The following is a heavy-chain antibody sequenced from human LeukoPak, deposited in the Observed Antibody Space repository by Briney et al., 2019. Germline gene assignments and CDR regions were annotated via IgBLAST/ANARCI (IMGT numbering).Heavy chain of an antibody. CDR3: AKVVSGYHFDY. CDR2: ISNDGGGT. Sequence: GGSLRLSCAASGFIFNNYGLIWVRQAPGKGLEWVSAISNDGGGTQYADFVEGRFTISRDNSKNTLYLQMNTLRAEDTAVYYCAKVVSGYHFDYWGRGTLVTVSS. V-gene: IGHV3-23*01. CDR1: GFIFNNYG. D-gene: IGHD5-12*01. J-gene: IGHJ4*02.